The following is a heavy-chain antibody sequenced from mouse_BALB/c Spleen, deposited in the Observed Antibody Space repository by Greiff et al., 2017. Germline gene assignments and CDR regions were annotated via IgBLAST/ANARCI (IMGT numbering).Heavy chain of an antibody. CDR1: GYTFTSYW. CDR3: ARGYDVFDY. V-gene: IGHV1-87*01. D-gene: IGHD2-14*01. Sequence: VQLQQSGAELARPGASVKLSCKASGYTFTSYWMQWVKQRPGQGLEWIGAIYPGDGDTRYTQKFKGKATLTADKSSSTAYMQLSSLACEDSAVYYCARGYDVFDYWGQGTTLTVSS. CDR2: IYPGDGDT. J-gene: IGHJ2*01.